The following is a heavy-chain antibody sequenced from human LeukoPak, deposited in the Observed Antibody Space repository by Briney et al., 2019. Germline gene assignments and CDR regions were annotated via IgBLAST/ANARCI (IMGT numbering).Heavy chain of an antibody. Sequence: SETLSLTCTVSGGSISSYYWSWIRQPPGKGLEWIGYIYYSGSTNYNPSLKSRVTISVDTSKNQFSLKLSSVTAADTAVYYCARHPGTYYDILTGYRTPDAFDIWGQGTMVTVFS. CDR2: IYYSGST. J-gene: IGHJ3*02. CDR1: GGSISSYY. D-gene: IGHD3-9*01. V-gene: IGHV4-59*08. CDR3: ARHPGTYYDILTGYRTPDAFDI.